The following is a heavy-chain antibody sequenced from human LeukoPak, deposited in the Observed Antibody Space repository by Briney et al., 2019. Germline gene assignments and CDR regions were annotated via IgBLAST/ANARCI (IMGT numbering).Heavy chain of an antibody. Sequence: GASVNVSCKASGYTFTSYGISWVRQAPGQGLEWMGWISAYNGNTNYAQKLQGRVTMTTDTSTSTAYMELRSLRSDDTAVYYCARGPPRYYYDSSGYVHDAFDIWGQGTMVTVSS. CDR1: GYTFTSYG. J-gene: IGHJ3*02. D-gene: IGHD3-22*01. CDR2: ISAYNGNT. V-gene: IGHV1-18*01. CDR3: ARGPPRYYYDSSGYVHDAFDI.